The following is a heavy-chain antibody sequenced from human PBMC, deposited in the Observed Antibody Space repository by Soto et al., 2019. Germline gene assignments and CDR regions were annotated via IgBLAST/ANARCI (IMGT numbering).Heavy chain of an antibody. CDR3: ARNGGLAPAAGPYYYGMDV. V-gene: IGHV1-69*01. J-gene: IGHJ6*02. D-gene: IGHD6-13*01. CDR1: GGTISSYA. Sequence: QVQLVQSEAEVKKPGSSVKVSCKASGGTISSYAISWVRQAPGQGLEWMGGIIPIFGTANYAQKFQGRVTITADESTSTAYMELSSLRSEDTAVYYCARNGGLAPAAGPYYYGMDVWGQGTTVTVSS. CDR2: IIPIFGTA.